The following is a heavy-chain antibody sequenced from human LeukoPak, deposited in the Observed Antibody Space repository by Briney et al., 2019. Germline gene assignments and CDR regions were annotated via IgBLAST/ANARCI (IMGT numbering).Heavy chain of an antibody. J-gene: IGHJ4*02. Sequence: GASVKVSCKVSGYTLTELSMHWVRQAPGKGLEWMGGFDPEDGETIYAQKFQGRVTITADESTGTAYMELSSLRSEDTAVYYCARGASSSWPIYFDYWGQGTLVTVSS. D-gene: IGHD6-13*01. CDR3: ARGASSSWPIYFDY. CDR1: GYTLTELS. V-gene: IGHV1-24*01. CDR2: FDPEDGET.